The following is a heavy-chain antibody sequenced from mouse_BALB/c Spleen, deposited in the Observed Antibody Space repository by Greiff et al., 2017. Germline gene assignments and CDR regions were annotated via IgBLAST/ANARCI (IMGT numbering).Heavy chain of an antibody. J-gene: IGHJ3*01. D-gene: IGHD2-1*01. CDR1: GFTFSSYA. V-gene: IGHV5-9-3*01. Sequence: DVKLVESGGGLVKPGGSLKLSCAASGFTFSSYAMSWVRQTPEKRLEWVATISSGGSYTYYPDSVKGRFTISRDNAKNTLYLQMSSLRSEDTAMYYCARRGGYYGNYWFAYWGQGTLVTVSA. CDR3: ARRGGYYGNYWFAY. CDR2: ISSGGSYT.